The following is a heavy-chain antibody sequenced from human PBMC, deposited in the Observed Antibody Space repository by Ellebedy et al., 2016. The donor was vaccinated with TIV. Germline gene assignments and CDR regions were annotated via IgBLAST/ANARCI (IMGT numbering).Heavy chain of an antibody. D-gene: IGHD3-22*01. Sequence: GESLKISXAASGFTFSSYAMSWVRQAPGKGLEWVSAISGGGGSTYYADSVKGRFTISRDNSKNTLYLQMNSLRAEDTAVYYCAKFQNYYDSSGYYYVPFDYWGQGTLVTVSS. CDR2: ISGGGGST. CDR3: AKFQNYYDSSGYYYVPFDY. V-gene: IGHV3-23*01. CDR1: GFTFSSYA. J-gene: IGHJ4*02.